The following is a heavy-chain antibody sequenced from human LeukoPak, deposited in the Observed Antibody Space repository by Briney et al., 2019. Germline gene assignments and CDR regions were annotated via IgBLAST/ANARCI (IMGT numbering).Heavy chain of an antibody. CDR2: IDPNSGGT. CDR3: ARASLGV. V-gene: IGHV1-2*02. Sequence: ASVKVSCKASAYTFTGYYIHWVRQAPGQGLEWVGWIDPNSGGTNYAQKFQGRVTMTRDTSISTAYMELSSLRSDDTAVYYCARASLGVWGQGSLVTVSA. CDR1: AYTFTGYY. J-gene: IGHJ4*02. D-gene: IGHD2-2*01.